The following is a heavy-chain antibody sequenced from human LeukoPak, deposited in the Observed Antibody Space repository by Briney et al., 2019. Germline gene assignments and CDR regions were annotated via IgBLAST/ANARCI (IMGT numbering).Heavy chain of an antibody. Sequence: PGGSLRLSCAASGFTFSSYSMNWVRQAPGKGLEWVSYISSSSSTIYYADSVKGRFTISRDNAKNSLYLQMNSLRAEDTAVYYCARGVTIFGVVGAFDIWGQGTMVTVSS. CDR2: ISSSSSTI. CDR1: GFTFSSYS. CDR3: ARGVTIFGVVGAFDI. J-gene: IGHJ3*02. D-gene: IGHD3-3*01. V-gene: IGHV3-48*01.